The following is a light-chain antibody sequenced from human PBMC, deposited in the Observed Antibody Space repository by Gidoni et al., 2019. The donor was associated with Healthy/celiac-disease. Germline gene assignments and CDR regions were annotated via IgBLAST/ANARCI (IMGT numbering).Light chain of an antibody. V-gene: IGKV3-11*01. CDR2: DAS. CDR3: QQRFT. Sequence: DIVLTQYPATLSLSPGERATLSCRASQSVSSYLAWYQQKPGQAPRLLIYDASNRATGIPARFSGSGSGTDFTLTISSLEPEDFAVYYCQQRFTFGPGTKVDIK. J-gene: IGKJ3*01. CDR1: QSVSSY.